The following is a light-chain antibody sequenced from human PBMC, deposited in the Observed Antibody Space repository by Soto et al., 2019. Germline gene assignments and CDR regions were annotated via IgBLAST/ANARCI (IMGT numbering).Light chain of an antibody. J-gene: IGLJ2*01. Sequence: QSALTQPASVSGSPGQSITISCAGTSSDVGTYNYVSWYQQHPGSTPKIIIYEVSNRPSGVSDRFSGSKSGNTASLTISGLQAGVEADYYCSSFTTSSTRIFGGGTKVTVL. CDR2: EVS. CDR1: SSDVGTYNY. V-gene: IGLV2-14*01. CDR3: SSFTTSSTRI.